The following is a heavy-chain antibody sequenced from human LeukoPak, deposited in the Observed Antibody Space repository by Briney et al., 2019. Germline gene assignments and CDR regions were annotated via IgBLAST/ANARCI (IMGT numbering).Heavy chain of an antibody. J-gene: IGHJ4*02. CDR1: GFTFSSYA. D-gene: IGHD6-19*01. CDR3: ARVRGSGWAFDC. Sequence: PGGSLRLSCAASGFTFSSYAMHWVRQAPGKGLEWVAVISYDGSNKYYADSVKGRFTISRDNSKNTLYLQMNSLRAEDTAVYYCARVRGSGWAFDCWGQGTLVTVSS. V-gene: IGHV3-30-3*01. CDR2: ISYDGSNK.